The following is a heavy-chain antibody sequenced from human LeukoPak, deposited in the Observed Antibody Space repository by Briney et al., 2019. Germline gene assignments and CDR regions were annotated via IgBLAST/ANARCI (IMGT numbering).Heavy chain of an antibody. V-gene: IGHV1-2*02. CDR2: INPNSGGT. Sequence: ASVKVSCKASGYTFTAYYMHWVRQAPGQGLEWMGWINPNSGGTNYAQKFQGRVTMTRATSISTAYMDPNSLLSDDTAVYYCARDRSPAPGRSYGRGHFDYCGQGTLVTVSS. D-gene: IGHD5-18*01. CDR1: GYTFTAYY. CDR3: ARDRSPAPGRSYGRGHFDY. J-gene: IGHJ4*02.